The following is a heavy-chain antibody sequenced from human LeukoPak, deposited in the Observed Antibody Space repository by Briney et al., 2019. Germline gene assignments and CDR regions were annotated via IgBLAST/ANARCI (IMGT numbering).Heavy chain of an antibody. D-gene: IGHD1-26*01. CDR1: GASINSGSYF. J-gene: IGHJ4*02. CDR3: ARDGYASGSYYDN. V-gene: IGHV4-61*02. Sequence: SETLSLTCAVSGASINSGSYFWNWIRQPAGKGLEYIGRVHTSETANYNPSLRSRVAISLDTSMNHFSLRLNSVTAADTAVYYCARDGYASGSYYDNWGQGTLVTVSS. CDR2: VHTSETA.